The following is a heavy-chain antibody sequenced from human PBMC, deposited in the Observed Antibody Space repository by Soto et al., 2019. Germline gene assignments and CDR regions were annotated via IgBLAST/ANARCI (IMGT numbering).Heavy chain of an antibody. D-gene: IGHD6-13*01. CDR1: GGSISSSSYY. CDR2: IYYSGST. V-gene: IGHV4-39*01. CDR3: AGGYSSSWYPGRGLNWFDP. Sequence: PSETLSLTCTVSGGSISSSSYYWGWIRQPPGKGLEWIGSIYYSGSTYYNPSLKSRVTISVDTSKNQFSLKLSSVTAADTAVYYCAGGYSSSWYPGRGLNWFDPWGQGTLVTVSS. J-gene: IGHJ5*02.